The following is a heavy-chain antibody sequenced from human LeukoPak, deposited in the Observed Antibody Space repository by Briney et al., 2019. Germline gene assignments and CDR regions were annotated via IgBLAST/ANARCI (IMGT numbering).Heavy chain of an antibody. CDR2: IYHSGST. CDR3: ARGSWDSSGYYYEGWFDP. D-gene: IGHD3-22*01. J-gene: IGHJ5*02. CDR1: GGSLSGYY. V-gene: IGHV4-34*01. Sequence: SETLSLTCADYGGSLSGYYWSWIRQPPGKGLEWIGGIYHSGSTHYNPSLKSRVTISVDPSKNQFSLKLTPFTAADTAVYYCARGSWDSSGYYYEGWFDPWGQGTLVTVSS.